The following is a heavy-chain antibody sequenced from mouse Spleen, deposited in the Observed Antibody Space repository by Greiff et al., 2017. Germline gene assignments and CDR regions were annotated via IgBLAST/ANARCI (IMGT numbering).Heavy chain of an antibody. CDR3: ARSREYAVFDY. CDR2: INPNNGGT. J-gene: IGHJ2*01. D-gene: IGHD5-2*01. Sequence: EVQLQQSGPELVKPGASVKISCKASGYTFTDYYMNWVKQSHGKSLEWIGDINPNNGGTSYNQKFKGKATLTVDKSSSTAYMELRSLTSEDSAVYYCARSREYAVFDYWGQGTTLTVSS. CDR1: GYTFTDYY. V-gene: IGHV1-26*01.